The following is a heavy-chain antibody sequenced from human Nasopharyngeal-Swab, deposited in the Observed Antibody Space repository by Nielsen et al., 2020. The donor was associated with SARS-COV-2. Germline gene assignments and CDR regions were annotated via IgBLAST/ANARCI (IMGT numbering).Heavy chain of an antibody. Sequence: GESLKISCADSGFTFSSYSMNWVRQAPGKGLEWVSYISSSSSTIYYADSVKGRFTISRDNAKNSLYLQMNSLRAEDTAVYYCARDGLDYDFWSAYFMDVWGQGTTVTVSS. CDR2: ISSSSSTI. CDR3: ARDGLDYDFWSAYFMDV. D-gene: IGHD3-3*01. CDR1: GFTFSSYS. V-gene: IGHV3-48*04. J-gene: IGHJ6*02.